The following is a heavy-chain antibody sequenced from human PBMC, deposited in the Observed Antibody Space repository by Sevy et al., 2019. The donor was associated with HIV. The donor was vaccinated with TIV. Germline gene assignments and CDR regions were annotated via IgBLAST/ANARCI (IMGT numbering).Heavy chain of an antibody. CDR2: IKEDGSEK. Sequence: GGSLRLSCAASGFTFSIYWMSWARQAPGKGMEWVANIKEDGSEKNYVDSVKGRFSISRDNAMNSMYLQMNSLRAEDTAVYYCARGGGMDVWGQGTTVTVSS. V-gene: IGHV3-7*04. CDR1: GFTFSIYW. CDR3: ARGGGMDV. J-gene: IGHJ6*02.